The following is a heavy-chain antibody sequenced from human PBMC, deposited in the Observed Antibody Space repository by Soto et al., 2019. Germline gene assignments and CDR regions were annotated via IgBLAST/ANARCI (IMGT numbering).Heavy chain of an antibody. CDR2: IHPSDGST. CDR3: AKEAGACDI. D-gene: IGHD3-10*01. Sequence: ASVKVSCKASGFTFTAYYLHWVRQAPGQGLEWMGIIHPSDGSTTYAQKFQGRVTMTTDTSTSTLYMELSGLTSDDTAIYYCAKEAGACDIWGQGTMVTVS. J-gene: IGHJ3*02. V-gene: IGHV1-46*01. CDR1: GFTFTAYY.